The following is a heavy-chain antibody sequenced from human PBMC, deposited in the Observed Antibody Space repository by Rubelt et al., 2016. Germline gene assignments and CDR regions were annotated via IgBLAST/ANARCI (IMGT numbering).Heavy chain of an antibody. Sequence: INSDGSSTSYADSVKGRFTISRDNSKNTLYLQMNSLRAEDTAVYYCARGQLLWFGELSFSYYGMDVWGHGTTVTVSS. V-gene: IGHV3-74*01. CDR3: ARGQLLWFGELSFSYYGMDV. J-gene: IGHJ6*02. CDR2: INSDGSST. D-gene: IGHD3-10*01.